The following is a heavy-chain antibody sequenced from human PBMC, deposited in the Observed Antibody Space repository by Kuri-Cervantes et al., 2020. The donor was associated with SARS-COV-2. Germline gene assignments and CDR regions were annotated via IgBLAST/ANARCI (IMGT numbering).Heavy chain of an antibody. CDR3: ARAPPPASPRGGMDV. J-gene: IGHJ6*02. CDR1: GITFSSYW. V-gene: IGHV3-7*03. D-gene: IGHD2-2*01. CDR2: IKQDGSET. Sequence: GGSLRLSCAGSGITFSSYWMNWVRQAPGKGLEWVANIKQDGSETYYVDSVKGRFTISRDNAKNSLYLQMNSLRAEDTAVYYCARAPPPASPRGGMDVWGQGTTVTVSS.